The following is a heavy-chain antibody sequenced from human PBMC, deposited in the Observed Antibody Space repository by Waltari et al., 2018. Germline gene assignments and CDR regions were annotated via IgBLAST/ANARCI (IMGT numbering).Heavy chain of an antibody. CDR1: GGSFSGYY. V-gene: IGHV4-34*01. J-gene: IGHJ4*02. D-gene: IGHD3-10*01. CDR2: INHSGST. Sequence: QVQLQQWGAGLLKPSETLSLTCAVYGGSFSGYYWSWIRQPPGKGLEWIGEINHSGSTNYNPSLKSRVTISVDTSKNQFSLKLSSVTAADTAVYYCARARSEGSGSYYHYWGQGTLVTVSS. CDR3: ARARSEGSGSYYHY.